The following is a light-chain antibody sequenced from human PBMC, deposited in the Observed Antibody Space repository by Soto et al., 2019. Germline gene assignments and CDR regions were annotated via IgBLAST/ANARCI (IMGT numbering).Light chain of an antibody. J-gene: IGKJ1*01. CDR1: QDISSW. CDR3: QQYVTSPWA. V-gene: IGKV1-12*01. Sequence: DIQMTQSPSSVSASVGDRVTITCRASQDISSWLAWYQQKPGNAPKVLIFAASTLQRGVPSRFSGSGSGTDFTLTISRLEPEDFAVYYCQQYVTSPWAFGQGTKVAIE. CDR2: AAS.